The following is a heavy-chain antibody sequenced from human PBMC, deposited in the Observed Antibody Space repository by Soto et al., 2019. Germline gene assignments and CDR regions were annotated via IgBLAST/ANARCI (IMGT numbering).Heavy chain of an antibody. J-gene: IGHJ4*02. CDR2: ISYSGTYI. V-gene: IGHV3-21*01. CDR1: GFTFSTYT. D-gene: IGHD3-10*01. CDR3: AREGIYDSGSYYIFDY. Sequence: GGSLRLSCAASGFTFSTYTMNWVRQAPGKGLEWVSSISYSGTYIYYADSVRGRFTISRDNAKNSLYLQMNSLRAEDTAVYYCAREGIYDSGSYYIFDYWGQGTLVTVYS.